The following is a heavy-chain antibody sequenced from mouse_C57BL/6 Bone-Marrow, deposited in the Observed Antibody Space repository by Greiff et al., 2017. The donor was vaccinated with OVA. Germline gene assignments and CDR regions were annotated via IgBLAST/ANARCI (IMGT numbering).Heavy chain of an antibody. Sequence: EVKLMESGPELVKPGASVKISCKASGYSFTDYNMNWVKQSNGKSLEWIGVINPNYGTTSYNQKFKGKATLTVDQSSSTAYMQLNSLTSEDSAVYYCARRYYGSSPFDYWGQGTTLTVSS. J-gene: IGHJ2*01. CDR2: INPNYGTT. CDR3: ARRYYGSSPFDY. D-gene: IGHD1-1*01. V-gene: IGHV1-39*01. CDR1: GYSFTDYN.